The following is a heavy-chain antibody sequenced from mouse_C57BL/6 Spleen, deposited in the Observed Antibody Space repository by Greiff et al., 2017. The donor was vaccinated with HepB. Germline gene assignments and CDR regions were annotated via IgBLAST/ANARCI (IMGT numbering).Heavy chain of an antibody. D-gene: IGHD1-1*01. J-gene: IGHJ3*01. V-gene: IGHV5-9-1*02. CDR1: GFTFSSYA. CDR2: ISSGGDYI. CDR3: TRHYGSSYGFAY. Sequence: EVKLVESGAGLVKPGGSLKLSCAASGFTFSSYAMSWVRQTPEKRLEWVAYISSGGDYIYYADTVKGRFTISRDNARNTLYLQMSSLKSEDTAMYYCTRHYGSSYGFAYWGQGTLVTVSA.